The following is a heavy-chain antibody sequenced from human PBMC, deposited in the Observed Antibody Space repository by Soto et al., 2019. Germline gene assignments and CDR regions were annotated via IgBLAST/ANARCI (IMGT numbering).Heavy chain of an antibody. J-gene: IGHJ4*02. Sequence: GESLKISCKGSGYSFTSYWIGWVRQMTGKGLEWMGIIYPGDSDTRYSPSFQGQVTISADKSISTAYLQWSSLKASDTAMYYCAIASGSGIYYSPADSWGQGTLVTVSS. CDR1: GYSFTSYW. CDR3: AIASGSGIYYSPADS. D-gene: IGHD3-10*01. CDR2: IYPGDSDT. V-gene: IGHV5-51*01.